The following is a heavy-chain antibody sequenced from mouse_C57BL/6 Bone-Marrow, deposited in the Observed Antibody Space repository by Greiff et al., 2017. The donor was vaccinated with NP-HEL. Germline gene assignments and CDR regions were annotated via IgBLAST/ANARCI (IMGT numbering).Heavy chain of an antibody. CDR2: LYPISVNT. J-gene: IGHJ2*01. CDR1: GSPFPSYG. V-gene: IGHV1-81*01. Sequence: VQLQPSGAELARPGASVQLSCTASGSPFPSYGISLLKHRTGQGLEWIGELYPISVNTYYNEKFKGKATLTADKSSSTAYMGLRSLTSEDSAVYFCARGVYYYGSSYYYFDYWGQGTTLTVSS. D-gene: IGHD1-1*01. CDR3: ARGVYYYGSSYYYFDY.